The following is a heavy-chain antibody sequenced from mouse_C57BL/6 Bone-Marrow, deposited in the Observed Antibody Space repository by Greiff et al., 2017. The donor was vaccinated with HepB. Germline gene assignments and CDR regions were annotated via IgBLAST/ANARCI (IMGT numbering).Heavy chain of an antibody. J-gene: IGHJ1*03. D-gene: IGHD1-1*01. V-gene: IGHV5-17*01. CDR3: ASAPYGSSYGYFDF. CDR2: ISSGSSTI. Sequence: EVKLVESWGGLVKPGGSLKLSCEASGFTFSDYGMHWVRQAPEKGLEWVAYISSGSSTIYYADTVKGRFTISRDNAKNTLFLQMTSLRSEDTAMYYCASAPYGSSYGYFDFWCTGTTVTVSS. CDR1: GFTFSDYG.